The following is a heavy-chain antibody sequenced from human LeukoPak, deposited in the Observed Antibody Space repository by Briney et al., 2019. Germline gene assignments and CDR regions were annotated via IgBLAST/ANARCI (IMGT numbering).Heavy chain of an antibody. CDR1: GFTVSSNY. J-gene: IGHJ4*02. Sequence: GGSLRLSCAASGFTVSSNYMSWVRQAPGKGLEWVSVIYSGGRTYYADSVKGRFTISRDNSKNTVYLQMNSPRAEDTAVYYCARDEWRGPYYWGQGTLVTVSS. CDR2: IYSGGRT. CDR3: ARDEWRGPYY. V-gene: IGHV3-53*01. D-gene: IGHD3-3*01.